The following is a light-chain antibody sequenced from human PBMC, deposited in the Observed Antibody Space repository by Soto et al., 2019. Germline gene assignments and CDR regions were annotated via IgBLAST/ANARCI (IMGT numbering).Light chain of an antibody. CDR1: QGISNY. Sequence: DIQLTQSPSFLSASVGERVTITCRASQGISNYLAWYQQKPGKAPKLLIYTASALQSGVPSRFSGSGSGTEFTLTISSLQSEDFAVYYCQHYNNWPSWTFGQGTKVDI. J-gene: IGKJ1*01. V-gene: IGKV1-9*01. CDR3: QHYNNWPSWT. CDR2: TAS.